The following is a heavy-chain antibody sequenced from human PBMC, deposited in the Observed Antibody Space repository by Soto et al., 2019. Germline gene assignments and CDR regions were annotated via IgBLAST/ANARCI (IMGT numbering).Heavy chain of an antibody. Sequence: QVQLVQSGAEVKKPGSSVTVSCKTSGGTFSNDIITWVRQAPGQGLVWMGRIIHLLDTANYAQKFQGRVKITADKSTVTAYMALHSLRAEDTALYYCARASLFGSRFSGYDAIGSWGQGTLVTVSS. CDR3: ARASLFGSRFSGYDAIGS. J-gene: IGHJ5*01. D-gene: IGHD5-12*01. CDR1: GGTFSNDI. CDR2: IIHLLDTA. V-gene: IGHV1-69*08.